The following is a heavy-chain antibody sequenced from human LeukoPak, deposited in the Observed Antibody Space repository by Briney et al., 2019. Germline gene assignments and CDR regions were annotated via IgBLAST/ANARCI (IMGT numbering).Heavy chain of an antibody. CDR1: GFTFSAYG. CDR3: AKDLYQGYSYGCFDH. D-gene: IGHD5-18*01. V-gene: IGHV3-33*06. CDR2: IWYDGSDK. Sequence: TGGSLRLSCAASGFTFSAYGVHWVRQTPGKGLEWVAVIWYDGSDKYYAESVRGRFTISRDNSKSTLYLQMNSLRAEDTAVYYCAKDLYQGYSYGCFDHWGQGTLVTVSS. J-gene: IGHJ4*02.